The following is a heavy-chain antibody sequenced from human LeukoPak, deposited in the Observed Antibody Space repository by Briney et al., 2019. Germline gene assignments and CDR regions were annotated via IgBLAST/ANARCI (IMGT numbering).Heavy chain of an antibody. CDR2: INPNSGGT. J-gene: IGHJ4*02. D-gene: IGHD2-2*01. CDR3: ARDYCSSTSCYLDY. V-gene: IGHV1-2*04. CDR1: GYTFTGYY. Sequence: ASVMVSCKASGYTFTGYYMHWVRQAPGQGLEWMGWINPNSGGTNYAQKFQGWVTMTRDTSISTAYMELSRLRSDDTAVYYCARDYCSSTSCYLDYWGQGTLVTVSS.